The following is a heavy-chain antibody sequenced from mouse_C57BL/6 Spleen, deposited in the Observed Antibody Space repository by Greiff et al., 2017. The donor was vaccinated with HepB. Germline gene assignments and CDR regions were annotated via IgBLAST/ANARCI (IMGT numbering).Heavy chain of an antibody. V-gene: IGHV2-2*01. D-gene: IGHD1-1*01. CDR3: ARKRSYYGSTPYWDFDV. Sequence: QVQLKESGPGLVQPSQSLSITCTVSGFSLTSYGVHWVRQSPGKGLEWLGVIWSGGSTDDNAAFISRLSISKDNSKSQVFFKMNSLQADDTAIYYCARKRSYYGSTPYWDFDVWGTGTTVTVSS. CDR1: GFSLTSYG. CDR2: IWSGGST. J-gene: IGHJ1*03.